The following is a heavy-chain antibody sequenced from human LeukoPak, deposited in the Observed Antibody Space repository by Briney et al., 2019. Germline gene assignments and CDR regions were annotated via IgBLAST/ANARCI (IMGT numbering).Heavy chain of an antibody. Sequence: GGSLRLSCAVSGFTFSSYGMHWVRQAPGKGLEWVAVISYDGSNKYYADSVKGRFTISRDNSKNTLYLQMNSLRAEDTAMYYCAKGGNYYLTDAFDIWGQGTMVTVSS. CDR1: GFTFSSYG. D-gene: IGHD1-26*01. CDR2: ISYDGSNK. J-gene: IGHJ3*02. CDR3: AKGGNYYLTDAFDI. V-gene: IGHV3-30*18.